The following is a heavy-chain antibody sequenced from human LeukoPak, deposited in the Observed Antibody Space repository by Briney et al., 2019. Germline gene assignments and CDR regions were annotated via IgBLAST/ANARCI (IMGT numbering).Heavy chain of an antibody. D-gene: IGHD3-10*01. J-gene: IGHJ4*02. Sequence: GGPLRLSCAASGFTFSSYSMNWVRQAPGKGLEWVSYISSSSSTIYYADFVKGRFTISRDNAKNSLYLQMNSLRAEDTAVYYCARDRRHYYGSGSYGFDYWGQGTLVTVSS. CDR2: ISSSSSTI. CDR3: ARDRRHYYGSGSYGFDY. V-gene: IGHV3-48*01. CDR1: GFTFSSYS.